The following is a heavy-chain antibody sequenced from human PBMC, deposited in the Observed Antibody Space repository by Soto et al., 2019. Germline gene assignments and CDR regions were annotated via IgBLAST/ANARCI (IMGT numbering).Heavy chain of an antibody. CDR3: ARGGHVVVVTAALDY. Sequence: QVQVMQSGAEVKKPGASVKVSCKASGDTFTDYYIHWVRQAPGQGLEWMGTVNPSGGHTTYAQHFLGRVTVTRDTSTSTLYMELTSLTSDDTAIYYCARGGHVVVVTAALDYWGQGTLVTVSS. D-gene: IGHD2-21*02. CDR1: GDTFTDYY. V-gene: IGHV1-46*01. CDR2: VNPSGGHT. J-gene: IGHJ4*02.